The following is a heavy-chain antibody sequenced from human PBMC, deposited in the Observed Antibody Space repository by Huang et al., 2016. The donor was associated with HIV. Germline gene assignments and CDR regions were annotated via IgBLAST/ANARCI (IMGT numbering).Heavy chain of an antibody. CDR3: ARQGVGDFVVEPTGLGAFDI. Sequence: EVQLVQSGAVVKKPGESLKISCKGSGYTFTGYWIGWVRQMPGKGLEWMGIIYPGDSETTYSPSFQGQVTISADKSISTAYLQWSGLKASDTAMYYCARQGVGDFVVEPTGLGAFDIWGQGTMVTVSS. D-gene: IGHD2-2*01. CDR1: GYTFTGYW. CDR2: IYPGDSET. J-gene: IGHJ3*02. V-gene: IGHV5-51*01.